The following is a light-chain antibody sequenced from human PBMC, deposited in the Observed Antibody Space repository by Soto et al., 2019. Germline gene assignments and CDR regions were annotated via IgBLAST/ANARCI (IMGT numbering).Light chain of an antibody. J-gene: IGKJ1*01. CDR3: RQYGRSVTWT. CDR2: AAS. V-gene: IGKV3-20*01. Sequence: EVVLTQSPGTVSLSPGERATRSCRASQSVTSNYLAWYQQKPGQAPRLLIYAASSRATGIPDRFSGSGSGTDFTLSISRLESEDFAGYYCRQYGRSVTWTFGQGTKVEIK. CDR1: QSVTSNY.